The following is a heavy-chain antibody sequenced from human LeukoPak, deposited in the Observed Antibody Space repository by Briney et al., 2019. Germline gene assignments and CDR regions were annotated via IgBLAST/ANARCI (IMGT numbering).Heavy chain of an antibody. D-gene: IGHD1-26*01. J-gene: IGHJ5*02. CDR2: INSDLSST. CDR3: ASTSGSYHFDP. CDR1: GFTFRNYW. V-gene: IGHV3-74*01. Sequence: GGSLRLSWAAAGFTFRNYWMHWVRHAPGKGLVWVSRINSDLSSTTYADSVRGRFTISRDNAKNTLYLQMNSLRAEDTAVYYCASTSGSYHFDPWGQGTLVTVSS.